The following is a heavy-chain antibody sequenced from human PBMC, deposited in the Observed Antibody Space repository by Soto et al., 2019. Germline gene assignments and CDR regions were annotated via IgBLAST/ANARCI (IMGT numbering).Heavy chain of an antibody. Sequence: NPSETLSLTCTVSGGSISSSSYYWGWIRQPPGKGLEWIGSIYYSGSTYYNPSLKSRVTISVDTSKNQFSLKLSSVTAADTAVYYCARGXSPDRYSSSWYLDWFDPWGQGTLVTVSS. V-gene: IGHV4-39*01. D-gene: IGHD6-13*01. J-gene: IGHJ5*02. CDR2: IYYSGST. CDR1: GGSISSSSYY. CDR3: ARGXSPDRYSSSWYLDWFDP.